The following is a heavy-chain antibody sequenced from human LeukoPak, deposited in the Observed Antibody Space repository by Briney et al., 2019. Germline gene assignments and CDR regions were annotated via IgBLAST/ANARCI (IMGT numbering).Heavy chain of an antibody. D-gene: IGHD2-15*01. CDR2: IYYSGST. CDR3: AREICSGGSCYFYY. Sequence: TLSLTCTVSGGSISSGGYYWSWIRQHPGKGLEWIGYIYYSGSTYYNPSLKSRVTISVDTSKNQFSLKLSSVTAADTAVYYCAREICSGGSCYFYYWGQGTLVTVSS. CDR1: GGSISSGGYY. J-gene: IGHJ4*02. V-gene: IGHV4-31*03.